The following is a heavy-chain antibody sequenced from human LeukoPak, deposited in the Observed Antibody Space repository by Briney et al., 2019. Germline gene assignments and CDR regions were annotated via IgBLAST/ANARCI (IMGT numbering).Heavy chain of an antibody. Sequence: SETLSLTCTVSGGSISSSSYYWGWIRQPPGKGLEWIGSIYYSGSTYYNPSLKGRVTISVETSKNQFSLKLSSVTAADTAVYYCARAYSSSWGYYYYYMDVWGKGTTVTVSS. CDR2: IYYSGST. J-gene: IGHJ6*03. CDR1: GGSISSSSYY. V-gene: IGHV4-39*01. CDR3: ARAYSSSWGYYYYYMDV. D-gene: IGHD6-13*01.